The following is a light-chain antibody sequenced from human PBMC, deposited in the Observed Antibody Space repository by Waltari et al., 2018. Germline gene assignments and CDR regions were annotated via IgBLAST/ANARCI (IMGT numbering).Light chain of an antibody. Sequence: QQRPRSAHTTVIFKYAQSPSGVPVRFSGSVDISSNSASLTISGLETEDEADYYCRSYNGSDPVVFGGGTKLTVL. CDR3: RSYNGSDPVV. CDR2: KYA. V-gene: IGLV6-57*02. J-gene: IGLJ3*02.